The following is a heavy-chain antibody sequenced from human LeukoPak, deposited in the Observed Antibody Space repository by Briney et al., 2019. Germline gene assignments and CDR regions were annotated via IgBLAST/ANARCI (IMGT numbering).Heavy chain of an antibody. CDR1: GFTFSTYS. D-gene: IGHD3-10*01. CDR3: ARARPVYYGGECGY. V-gene: IGHV3-21*04. Sequence: PGGSLRLSCAASGFTFSTYSMNWVRQAPGKGLEWVSSISGSSSYIYYADSVKGRFTISRDNAKNSLYLQMNSLRAEDTAVYYCARARPVYYGGECGYWGQGTLVTVSS. CDR2: ISGSSSYI. J-gene: IGHJ4*02.